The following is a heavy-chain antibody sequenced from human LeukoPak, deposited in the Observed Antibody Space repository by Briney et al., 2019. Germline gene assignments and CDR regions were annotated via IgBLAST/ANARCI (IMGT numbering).Heavy chain of an antibody. CDR2: IIPTFHTA. J-gene: IGHJ3*02. D-gene: IGHD3-22*01. CDR3: ARTYYYDSSGYPVQVSDAFDI. CDR1: GGTFSSYA. Sequence: GASVKVSCKASGGTFSSYASSGVRQAPGQGLEWMGGIIPTFHTADYAQKFQGRVTITADESTSTVYMELSRLRSEDTAMYYCARTYYYDSSGYPVQVSDAFDIWGQGTMVTVSS. V-gene: IGHV1-69*13.